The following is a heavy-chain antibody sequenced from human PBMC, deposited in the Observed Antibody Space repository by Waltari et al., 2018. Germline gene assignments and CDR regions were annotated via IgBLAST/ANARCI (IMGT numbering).Heavy chain of an antibody. CDR3: ARVSSYCSGGSCFAY. J-gene: IGHJ4*02. CDR2: IYYSGST. CDR1: GGSISSHY. Sequence: QVQLQESGPGLVKPSETLSLTCTVSGGSISSHYWSWIRQPPGKGLEWIGYIYYSGSTNYNPSLKSRVTISVDTSKNQFSLKLSSVTAADTAVYYCARVSSYCSGGSCFAYWGQGTLVTVSS. D-gene: IGHD2-15*01. V-gene: IGHV4-59*11.